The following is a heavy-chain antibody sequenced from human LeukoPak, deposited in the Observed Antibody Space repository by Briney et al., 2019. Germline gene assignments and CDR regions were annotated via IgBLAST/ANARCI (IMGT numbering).Heavy chain of an antibody. Sequence: KSGGSLRLSCTTSGFTFGDYAMGWFRQAPGKGLEWVGFIRSKGYGETTEYAASVKGRFTISRDDSKSIAYLQMNSLKTEDTAVYYCARELRYSYGQYYFDFWGQGTLVTVSS. V-gene: IGHV3-49*05. J-gene: IGHJ4*02. CDR3: ARELRYSYGQYYFDF. CDR1: GFTFGDYA. CDR2: IRSKGYGETT. D-gene: IGHD5-18*01.